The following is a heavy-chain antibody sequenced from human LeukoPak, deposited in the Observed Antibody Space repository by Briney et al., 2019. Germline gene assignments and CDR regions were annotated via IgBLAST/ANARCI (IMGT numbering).Heavy chain of an antibody. J-gene: IGHJ4*02. Sequence: PGGSLRLSCAVSGFTFSRNWMSWVRQAPGKGLEWVANIKQDGNEKDYVDSVKGRFTISRDNAKNSLYLQMNSLRAEDTAVYYCARVQLADSTTLDYWGQGTLVTVSS. D-gene: IGHD2-2*01. CDR2: IKQDGNEK. CDR3: ARVQLADSTTLDY. CDR1: GFTFSRNW. V-gene: IGHV3-7*01.